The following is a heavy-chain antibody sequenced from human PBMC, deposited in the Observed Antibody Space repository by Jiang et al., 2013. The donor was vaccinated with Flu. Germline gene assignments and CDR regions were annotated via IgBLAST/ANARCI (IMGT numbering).Heavy chain of an antibody. D-gene: IGHD1-26*01. CDR2: IDWDGDE. CDR3: ARVRRGSYYEKWSDS. Sequence: KPTQTLTLTCTFSGSSLSTNGMCVSWIRQPPGKALEWLARIDWDGDEYYSASLKTRLTISKDTSKNQVVLRMTNVDPMDTATYYCARVRRGSYYEKWSDSWGQGTLVTVSS. V-gene: IGHV2-70*11. J-gene: IGHJ5*01. CDR1: GSSLSTNGMC.